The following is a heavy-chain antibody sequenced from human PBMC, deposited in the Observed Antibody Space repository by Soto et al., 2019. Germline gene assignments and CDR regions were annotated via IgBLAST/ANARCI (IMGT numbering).Heavy chain of an antibody. D-gene: IGHD2-21*01. CDR1: GFTFTNYA. CDR3: ATNCGGNCYSTSRIVSQH. Sequence: SGGSLRLSCGASGFTFTNYALSWVRQAPGKGLEWVSSISGSGTDTKYADSVKGRSTISRDNSKNTVYLQVNSLRGEDTAVCYCATNCGGNCYSTSRIVSQHRGQGTQVTVSS. V-gene: IGHV3-23*01. J-gene: IGHJ1*01. CDR2: ISGSGTDT.